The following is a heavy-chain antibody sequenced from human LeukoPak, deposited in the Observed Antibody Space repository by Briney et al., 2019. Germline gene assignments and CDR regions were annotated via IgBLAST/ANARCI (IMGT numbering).Heavy chain of an antibody. Sequence: GGSLRLSCAASGFTVSSNYMSWVRQAPGKGLEWVAVISYDGSNKYYADSVKGRFTISRDNSKNTLYLQMNSLRAEDTAVYYCAKDLPINSPTYYYDSSGYYYSGGFDYWGQGTLVTVSS. CDR1: GFTVSSNY. V-gene: IGHV3-30*18. D-gene: IGHD3-22*01. J-gene: IGHJ4*02. CDR3: AKDLPINSPTYYYDSSGYYYSGGFDY. CDR2: ISYDGSNK.